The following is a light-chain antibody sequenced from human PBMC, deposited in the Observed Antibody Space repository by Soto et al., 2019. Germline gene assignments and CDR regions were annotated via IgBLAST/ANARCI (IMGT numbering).Light chain of an antibody. Sequence: EIVLTQSPGTLSLSPGERATLCCRASQSVSSSYLAWYQQKPGQAPRLLIYGASSRPTGIPDRFSGGGSGTDFTLTISRLEPEDFAVYYCQQYGSSSTFGQGTRLEIK. CDR1: QSVSSSY. CDR2: GAS. J-gene: IGKJ5*01. CDR3: QQYGSSST. V-gene: IGKV3-20*01.